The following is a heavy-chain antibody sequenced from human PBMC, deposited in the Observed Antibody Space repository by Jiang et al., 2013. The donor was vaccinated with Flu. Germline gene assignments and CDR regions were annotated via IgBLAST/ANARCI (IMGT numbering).Heavy chain of an antibody. J-gene: IGHJ6*04. CDR3: ARGQYCDGGGCYNNYYYNYYGLDV. V-gene: IGHV4-34*01. CDR1: GESFRGYY. Sequence: LLKPSETLSLTCAVYGESFRGYYWTWIRQSPGKGLEWIGQITHSGNSRYNPSLKSRVTISVDTSKSQFSLKLNSVTAADTAIYYCARGQYCDGGGCYNNYYYNYYGLDVRGKGTTVT. D-gene: IGHD2-15*01. CDR2: ITHSGNS.